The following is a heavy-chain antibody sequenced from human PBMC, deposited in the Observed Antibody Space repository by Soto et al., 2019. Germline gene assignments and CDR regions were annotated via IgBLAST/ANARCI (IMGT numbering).Heavy chain of an antibody. V-gene: IGHV1-24*01. Sequence: ASVKVSCKVSGYTLTELSMHWVRQAPGKGLEWMGGFDPEDGETIYAQKFQGRVTMTEDTSTDTAYMELSSLRSEDTAVYYCATVRLRSGWSDFDYWGQGTLVTVSS. J-gene: IGHJ4*02. CDR3: ATVRLRSGWSDFDY. CDR1: GYTLTELS. CDR2: FDPEDGET. D-gene: IGHD6-19*01.